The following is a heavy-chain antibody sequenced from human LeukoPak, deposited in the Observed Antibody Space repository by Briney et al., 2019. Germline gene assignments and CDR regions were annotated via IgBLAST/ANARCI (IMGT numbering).Heavy chain of an antibody. CDR1: GFTFTNFG. J-gene: IGHJ5*02. D-gene: IGHD5-12*01. Sequence: GGSLRLSCAASGFTFTNFGMHWVRQAPGKGLEWVAFIRSDGTAKKYIESVKGRFTISRDSSKNTVYLQMNSLRPEDTAVYYCAKDPHRGNDSTWFDPWGQGTLVTVSS. CDR2: IRSDGTAK. CDR3: AKDPHRGNDSTWFDP. V-gene: IGHV3-30*02.